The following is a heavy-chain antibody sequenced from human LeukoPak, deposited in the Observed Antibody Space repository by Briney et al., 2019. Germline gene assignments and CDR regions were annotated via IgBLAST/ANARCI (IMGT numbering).Heavy chain of an antibody. CDR1: GNTFTSFR. V-gene: IGHV1-18*01. D-gene: IGHD3-10*01. Sequence: GASVKVSCKASGNTFTSFRITWIRQAPGQGLEWMGWISAYNGDTSYSQKVQDRVTMTTDTSTDTAYMELRSLRSDDTAVYFCAKVVQPIGGEVRGTYFDAWGQGTPVTVSS. CDR2: ISAYNGDT. CDR3: AKVVQPIGGEVRGTYFDA. J-gene: IGHJ4*02.